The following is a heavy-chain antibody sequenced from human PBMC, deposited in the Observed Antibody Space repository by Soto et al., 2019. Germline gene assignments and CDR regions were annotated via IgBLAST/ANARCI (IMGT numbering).Heavy chain of an antibody. J-gene: IGHJ3*02. CDR3: ARDSTSADFYDAFDI. CDR1: GFTFSSYA. D-gene: IGHD2-2*01. V-gene: IGHV3-64D*08. CDR2: ISSNGGST. Sequence: GGSLRLSCSASGFTFSSYAMHWVRQAPGKGLEYVSAISSNGGSTYYADSVKGRFTISRDNSKNTLYLQMSSLRSEDTAVYYCARDSTSADFYDAFDIWGQGTMVTVSS.